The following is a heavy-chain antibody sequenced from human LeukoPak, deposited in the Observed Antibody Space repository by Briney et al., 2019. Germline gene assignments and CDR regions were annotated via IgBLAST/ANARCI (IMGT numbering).Heavy chain of an antibody. CDR3: TRGRYQCLGPNDC. D-gene: IGHD2-2*01. J-gene: IGHJ4*02. V-gene: IGHV3-69-1*01. CDR1: GLSLSDYG. CDR2: ITMNSVR. Sequence: GGSLRLSCSASGLSLSDYGMSWVRQAPGKGLEWVSYITMNSVRIYADSVKGRFTISRDNDKNSVYLQMNTLRDEDTAVYYCTRGRYQCLGPNDCWGQGSQVTVSS.